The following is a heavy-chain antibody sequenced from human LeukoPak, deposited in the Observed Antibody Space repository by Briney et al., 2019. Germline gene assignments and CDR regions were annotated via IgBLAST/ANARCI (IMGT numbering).Heavy chain of an antibody. D-gene: IGHD2-15*01. CDR3: ARDSALLGYCSGGSCYSGFDY. CDR1: GYTFTGYY. V-gene: IGHV1-2*02. J-gene: IGHJ4*02. CDR2: INPNSGGT. Sequence: ASVKVSCKPSGYTFTGYYMHWVRQAPGQGLEWMGWINPNSGGTNYSQKFQGRGTMTRDTSISPAYMELSRLRSDDTAVYYCARDSALLGYCSGGSCYSGFDYWGQGTLVTVSS.